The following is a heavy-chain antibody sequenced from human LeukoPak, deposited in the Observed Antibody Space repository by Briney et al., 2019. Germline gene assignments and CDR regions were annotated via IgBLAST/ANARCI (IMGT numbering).Heavy chain of an antibody. V-gene: IGHV3-72*01. CDR2: NRNKASRSTT. J-gene: IGHJ4*02. CDR1: GFALSDHH. D-gene: IGHD1-26*01. Sequence: GGSLRLSCAASGFALSDHHMDWVRQAPGKGLEWVGRNRNKASRSTTEYAASVKGRFTIPRDDSKNSMYLQLNNLKTEDTAVYYCTTIEGTTGYWGQGTLVTVSS. CDR3: TTIEGTTGY.